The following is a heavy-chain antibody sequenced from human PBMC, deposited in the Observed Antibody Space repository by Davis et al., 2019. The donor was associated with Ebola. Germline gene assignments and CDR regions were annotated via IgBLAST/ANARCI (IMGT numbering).Heavy chain of an antibody. CDR3: ARRYCSSTSCSRYYYGMDV. CDR2: INAGNGNT. V-gene: IGHV1-3*01. Sequence: AASVKVSCKASGYTFTSYAMHWVRQAPGQRLEWMGWINAGNGNTKYSQKFQGRVTITRDTSASTAYMELSSLRSEDTAVYYCARRYCSSTSCSRYYYGMDVWGQGTTVTASS. D-gene: IGHD2-2*01. J-gene: IGHJ6*02. CDR1: GYTFTSYA.